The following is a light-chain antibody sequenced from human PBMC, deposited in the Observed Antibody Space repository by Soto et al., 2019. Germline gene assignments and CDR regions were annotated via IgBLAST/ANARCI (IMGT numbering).Light chain of an antibody. V-gene: IGLV2-11*01. CDR2: DVN. J-gene: IGLJ1*01. CDR1: SSDVGGYDY. CDR3: CSYAGSYTYV. Sequence: QSVLTQLRSVYGSPGQSVTISCTGTSSDVGGYDYVSWYQQHPGKAPKLMIYDVNKRPSGVPDRFSGSKSGHTASLTISGLQAEDEADYYCCSYAGSYTYVFATGTKVTVL.